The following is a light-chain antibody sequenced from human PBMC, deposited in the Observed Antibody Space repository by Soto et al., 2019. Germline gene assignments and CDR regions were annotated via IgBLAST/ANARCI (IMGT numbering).Light chain of an antibody. CDR1: NTDVGQDKS. J-gene: IGLJ1*01. CDR3: VSYTDTDNLV. Sequence: QSALTQPASVSGSRGQSIIISCVGRNTDVGQDKSVSWYQQGPGKAPKLLIFEVTNRPSGVSNRFSGSRSGNTASLTISGLQPDDEGDYFCVSYTDTDNLVLGNGTKVTV. V-gene: IGLV2-14*01. CDR2: EVT.